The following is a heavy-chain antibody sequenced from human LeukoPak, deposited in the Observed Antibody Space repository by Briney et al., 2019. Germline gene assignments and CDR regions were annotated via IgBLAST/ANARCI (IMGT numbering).Heavy chain of an antibody. CDR3: ARDRSTLYIGDLRAMDV. V-gene: IGHV1-18*01. D-gene: IGHD3-10*01. J-gene: IGHJ6*03. CDR1: GYRFINYG. CDR2: ISADTGDT. Sequence: ASVKVSCKASGYRFINYGISWGRQAPGQGLEWMGWISADTGDTNSAQRFQNRVSMTTDSSTSTAYMELRSLRFDDTAVYYCARDRSTLYIGDLRAMDVWGKGTTVTISS.